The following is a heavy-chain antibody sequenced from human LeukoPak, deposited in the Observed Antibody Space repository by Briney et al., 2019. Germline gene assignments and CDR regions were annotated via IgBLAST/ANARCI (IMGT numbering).Heavy chain of an antibody. V-gene: IGHV3-9*01. CDR1: GFTFDDYA. CDR3: AKSPSYCGVNCYSTFDY. D-gene: IGHD2-21*02. Sequence: GGSLRLSCAASGFTFDDYAMHWVRQAPGKGLEWVSGISWNSGSIGYADSVKGRFTISRDNSRNTLYLQMNSLRAEDTAVYYCAKSPSYCGVNCYSTFDYWGQGTLVTVSS. J-gene: IGHJ4*02. CDR2: ISWNSGSI.